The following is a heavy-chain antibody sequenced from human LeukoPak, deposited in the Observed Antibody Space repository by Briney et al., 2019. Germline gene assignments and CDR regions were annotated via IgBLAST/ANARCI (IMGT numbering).Heavy chain of an antibody. CDR1: GFTFSTYA. D-gene: IGHD2-15*01. CDR2: ISDGFGST. J-gene: IGHJ3*02. Sequence: PGGSLRLSCAASGFTFSTYAMSWVRQAPGKGLEWVSAISDGFGSTYYADSVKGRFTISRDNSKNTLYLQMNSLRADDTAVYYCARACSGGSCYLVAFDIWGQGTMVTVSS. V-gene: IGHV3-23*01. CDR3: ARACSGGSCYLVAFDI.